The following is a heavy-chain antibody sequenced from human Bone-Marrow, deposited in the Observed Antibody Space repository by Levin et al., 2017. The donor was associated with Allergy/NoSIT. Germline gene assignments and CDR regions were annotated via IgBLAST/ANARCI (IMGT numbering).Heavy chain of an antibody. CDR3: ARMVSTSGNIGSYRGSYPDAFDV. CDR2: IDWDDDP. J-gene: IGHJ3*01. Sequence: SGPTLVKPTQTLTLTCTFSGFSLKTRGMCVTWIRQPPGKALEWLAFIDWDDDPSYNTSLKTRLTISTDTSKNHVGLTLTNVDPAETDTYYCARMVSTSGNIGSYRGSYPDAFDVWGQGTMVTVS. D-gene: IGHD1-26*01. V-gene: IGHV2-70*01. CDR1: GFSLKTRGMC.